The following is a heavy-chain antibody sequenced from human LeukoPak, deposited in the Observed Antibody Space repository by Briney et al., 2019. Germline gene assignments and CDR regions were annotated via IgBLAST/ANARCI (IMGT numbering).Heavy chain of an antibody. CDR3: ARRGRAQGPLSL. CDR2: IYYSGST. D-gene: IGHD2-15*01. CDR1: DGSITSFY. V-gene: IGHV4-59*01. J-gene: IGHJ3*01. Sequence: SETLSLTCTVSDGSITSFYWSWIRQPPGKGLEWIGYIYYSGSTNYNPSLKSRVTISVDTSKNQFSLNLSSVTAADTAVYYCARRGRAQGPLSLWGQGTMVTVSS.